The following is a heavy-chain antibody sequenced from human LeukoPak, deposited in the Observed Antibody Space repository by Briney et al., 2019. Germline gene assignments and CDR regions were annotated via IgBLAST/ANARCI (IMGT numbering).Heavy chain of an antibody. CDR1: GFPVSRNY. CDR2: IYSGGST. Sequence: GGSLRLSCAASGFPVSRNYMSWVRQAPGKGLEWVSVIYSGGSTYYADSVKGRFTISRDNSKNTLYLQMNSLRAEDTAVYYCARGEYQLPQGNWGQGTLVTVSS. CDR3: ARGEYQLPQGN. D-gene: IGHD2-2*01. V-gene: IGHV3-66*02. J-gene: IGHJ4*02.